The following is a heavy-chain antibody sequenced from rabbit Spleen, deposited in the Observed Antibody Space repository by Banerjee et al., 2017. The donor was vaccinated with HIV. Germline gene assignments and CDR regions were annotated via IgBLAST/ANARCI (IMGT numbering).Heavy chain of an antibody. CDR1: GFSFSSIYW. J-gene: IGHJ2*01. CDR2: IDTGDGDT. V-gene: IGHV1S45*01. CDR3: ARNYVNVFDP. D-gene: IGHD1-1*01. Sequence: QQQLEESGGGLVNPGGTLTLTCTASGFSFSSIYWICWVRQAPGKGLEWIACIDTGDGDTYYANWAKGRFTISKTSSTTVTLQMTSLTAADTATYFCARNYVNVFDPWGQGTLVTVS.